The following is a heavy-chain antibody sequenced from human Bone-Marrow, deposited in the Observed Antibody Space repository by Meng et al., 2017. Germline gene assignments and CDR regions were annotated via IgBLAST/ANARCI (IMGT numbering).Heavy chain of an antibody. J-gene: IGHJ6*02. CDR2: IWYDGSNK. Sequence: GGSLRLSCAASGFTFSSYGMHWVRQAPGKGLEWVAVIWYDGSNKYYADSVKGRFTISRDNAKNTLYLQMNSLRAEDTAVYYCARGDEYYDFWSGYYFYYGMDVWGQGTTVTVSS. CDR1: GFTFSSYG. D-gene: IGHD3-3*01. V-gene: IGHV3-33*01. CDR3: ARGDEYYDFWSGYYFYYGMDV.